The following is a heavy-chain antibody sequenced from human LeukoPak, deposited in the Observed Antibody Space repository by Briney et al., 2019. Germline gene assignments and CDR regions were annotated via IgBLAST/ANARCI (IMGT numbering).Heavy chain of an antibody. CDR3: ARDGNYDRLDY. CDR2: ICYDGSNK. CDR1: LFSPSDVG. J-gene: IGHJ4*02. Sequence: GRSLRLSCAASLFSPSDVGMHWVRQAPGKGGERMRIICYDGSNKYYAASVKGRFTISRDNSKNTLYLQMNSLRAEDTAVYYCARDGNYDRLDYWGQGTLVTVSS. D-gene: IGHD1-7*01. V-gene: IGHV3-33*01.